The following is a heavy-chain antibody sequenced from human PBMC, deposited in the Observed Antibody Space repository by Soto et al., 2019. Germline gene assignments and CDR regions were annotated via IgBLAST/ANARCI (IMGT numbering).Heavy chain of an antibody. CDR2: INGGDDSK. V-gene: IGHV3-23*01. CDR1: GFTFSSSA. Sequence: GGSLRLSCAASGFTFSSSAMSWVRRTPGKGLEWVSGINGGDDSKHYIASVRGRFTISRDNSKNTLFLQMNSLRAEDTAVYYCAKDASMIVVRHAFDIWGQGTMVTVSS. CDR3: AKDASMIVVRHAFDI. D-gene: IGHD3-22*01. J-gene: IGHJ3*02.